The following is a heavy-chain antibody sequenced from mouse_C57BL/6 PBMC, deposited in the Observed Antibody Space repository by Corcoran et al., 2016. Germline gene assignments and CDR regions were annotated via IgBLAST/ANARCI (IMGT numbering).Heavy chain of an antibody. V-gene: IGHV1-22*01. CDR2: INPNNGGT. D-gene: IGHD2-4*01. Sequence: EVQLQQSVAELVRPGASVKLSCTASGFNIKNTYMHWVKQSHGKSLEWIGYINPNNGGTSYNQKFKGKATLTVNKSSSTAYMELRSLTSEDSAVYYCARDYYEYDGGFAYWGQGTLVTVSA. J-gene: IGHJ3*01. CDR3: ARDYYEYDGGFAY. CDR1: GFNIKNTY.